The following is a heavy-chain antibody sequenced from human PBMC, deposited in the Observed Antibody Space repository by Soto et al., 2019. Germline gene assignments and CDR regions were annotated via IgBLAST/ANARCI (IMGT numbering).Heavy chain of an antibody. CDR1: GGSISSYY. J-gene: IGHJ4*02. CDR3: ARRWGRSFDY. Sequence: QVQLQESGPGLVKPSETLSLTCTVSGGSISSYYWSWIRQPPGKGLEWIGYIYYSGSTNYNPPLNSRVTIPVDTSKNQFSLKLSSVTAADTAVYYCARRWGRSFDYWGQGTLVTVSS. V-gene: IGHV4-59*08. D-gene: IGHD2-15*01. CDR2: IYYSGST.